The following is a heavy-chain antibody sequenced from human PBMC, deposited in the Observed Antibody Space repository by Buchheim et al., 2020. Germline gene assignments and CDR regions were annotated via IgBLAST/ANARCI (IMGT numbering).Heavy chain of an antibody. V-gene: IGHV3-48*03. Sequence: EVQLVESGGDLVQPGGSLRLSCAAPGFTFSSYEMNWVRQAPGKGLEWVSYISSSGSTIYYADSVKGRFTFSRDNAKNSLYLQMNSLRAEDTAVYYCARQEPYCGGDCYSPGYYGMDVWGQGTT. CDR2: ISSSGSTI. CDR3: ARQEPYCGGDCYSPGYYGMDV. D-gene: IGHD2-21*02. CDR1: GFTFSSYE. J-gene: IGHJ6*02.